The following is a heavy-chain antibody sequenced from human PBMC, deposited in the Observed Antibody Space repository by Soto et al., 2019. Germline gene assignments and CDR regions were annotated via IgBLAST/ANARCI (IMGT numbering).Heavy chain of an antibody. J-gene: IGHJ6*02. Sequence: QVQLVQSGAEVKKPGSSVKVSCKASGGTFSSYAISWVRQAPGQGLEWMGGIIPIFGTANYAQKFQGRVTITADESTSTAYMELSSLRSEDTAVYYCARARPNSGCSSTSCPFYYYYYYGMDVWGQGTTVTVSS. D-gene: IGHD2-2*01. CDR3: ARARPNSGCSSTSCPFYYYYYYGMDV. V-gene: IGHV1-69*01. CDR2: IIPIFGTA. CDR1: GGTFSSYA.